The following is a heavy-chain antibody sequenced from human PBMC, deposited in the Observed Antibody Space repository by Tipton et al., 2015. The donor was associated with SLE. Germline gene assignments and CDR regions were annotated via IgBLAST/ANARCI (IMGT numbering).Heavy chain of an antibody. CDR1: SYTFTSYG. CDR2: ISAYNGNT. D-gene: IGHD6-19*01. V-gene: IGHV1-18*01. J-gene: IGHJ6*02. CDR3: ARDGKWLPDYYYYGMDV. Sequence: QSGAEVKKPGASVKVSCKASSYTFTSYGISWVRQAPGQGLEWMGWISAYNGNTNYAQKLQGRVTMTTDTSTSTAYMELRSLRSDDTAVYYCARDGKWLPDYYYYGMDVWGQGTTVTVSS.